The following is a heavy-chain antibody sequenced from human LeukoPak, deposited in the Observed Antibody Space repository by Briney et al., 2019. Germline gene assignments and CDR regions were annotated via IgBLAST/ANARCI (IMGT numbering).Heavy chain of an antibody. Sequence: GRSLRLSCAASGFTFDDYAMHWVRQAPGKVLEWVSGISWNSGSIGYADSVKGRFTISRDNAKNSLYLQMNSLRAEDTALYYCAKDYREGGLFDYWGQGTLVTVSS. CDR3: AKDYREGGLFDY. J-gene: IGHJ4*02. V-gene: IGHV3-9*01. D-gene: IGHD3-16*01. CDR1: GFTFDDYA. CDR2: ISWNSGSI.